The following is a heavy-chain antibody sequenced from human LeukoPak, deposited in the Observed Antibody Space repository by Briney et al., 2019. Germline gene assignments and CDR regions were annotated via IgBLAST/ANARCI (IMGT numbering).Heavy chain of an antibody. CDR2: IYSGGNT. CDR1: GFTVSSNY. D-gene: IGHD2-15*01. Sequence: GGSLRLSCAASGFTVSSNYMSWVRQAPGKGLEWVSVIYSGGNTYYADSVKGRFTISRDNSKNMLYLQMNSLRAVDTAVYYCARSYCSGGSCFPTYFQHWGQGTLVTVSS. J-gene: IGHJ1*01. V-gene: IGHV3-53*01. CDR3: ARSYCSGGSCFPTYFQH.